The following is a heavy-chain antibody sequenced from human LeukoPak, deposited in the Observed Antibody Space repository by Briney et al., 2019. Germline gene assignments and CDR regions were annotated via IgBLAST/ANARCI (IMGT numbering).Heavy chain of an antibody. J-gene: IGHJ4*02. D-gene: IGHD2-15*01. CDR2: ISYDGSNK. CDR3: AREADVVVVAATLSM. Sequence: GGSLRLSCAASGFTFSSYSMNWVRQAPGKGLEWVAVISYDGSNKYYADSVKGRFTISRDNSKNTLYLQMNSLRAEDTAVYYCAREADVVVVAATLSMWGQGTLVTVSS. V-gene: IGHV3-30*03. CDR1: GFTFSSYS.